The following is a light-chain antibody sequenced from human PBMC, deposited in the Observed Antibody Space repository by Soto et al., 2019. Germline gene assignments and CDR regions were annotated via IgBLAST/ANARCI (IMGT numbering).Light chain of an antibody. J-gene: IGKJ5*01. CDR3: QQRHMWPIT. CDR2: GAS. Sequence: EIVMTQSPATLSVSPGERATLSCRAIQSVSSNLAWYQQKPGQAPRLLIYGASSRATGIPDRFSGSGSGTDFTLTISSLEPEDSEVYYCQQRHMWPITFGQGTRLEIK. CDR1: QSVSSN. V-gene: IGKV3D-15*01.